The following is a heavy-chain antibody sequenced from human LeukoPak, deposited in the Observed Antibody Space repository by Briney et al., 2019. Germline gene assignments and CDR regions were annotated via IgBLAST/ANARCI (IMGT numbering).Heavy chain of an antibody. CDR3: ARLPLSYGDYDY. CDR2: IYYSGST. D-gene: IGHD4-17*01. V-gene: IGHV4-31*03. Sequence: PSETLSLTCTVSGGSISSGGYYWSWIRQHPGKGLEWIGYIYYSGSTYYNPSLKSRVTISVDTSKNQFSLKLSSVTAADTAVYYCARLPLSYGDYDYWGQGTLVTVSS. J-gene: IGHJ4*02. CDR1: GGSISSGGYY.